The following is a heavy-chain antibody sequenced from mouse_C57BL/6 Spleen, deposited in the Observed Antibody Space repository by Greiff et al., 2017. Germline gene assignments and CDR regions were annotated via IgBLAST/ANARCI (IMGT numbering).Heavy chain of an antibody. Sequence: VQLQESGPGLVQPSQSLSITCTVSGFSLTSYGVHWVRQSPGKGLEWLGVIWSGGSTDYNAAFISRLSISKDNSKSQVFFKMNSLQADDTAIYYCAGPGAYWGQGTLVTVSA. J-gene: IGHJ3*01. CDR3: AGPGAY. V-gene: IGHV2-2*01. CDR2: IWSGGST. CDR1: GFSLTSYG.